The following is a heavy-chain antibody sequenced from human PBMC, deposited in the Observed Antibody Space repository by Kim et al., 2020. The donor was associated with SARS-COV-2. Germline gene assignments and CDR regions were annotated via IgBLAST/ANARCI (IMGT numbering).Heavy chain of an antibody. CDR3: ARSWDY. Sequence: NPNSGGPNHAQRFQGRVTMTRDPSISTAYMELRRLRADDTAVYYCARSWDYWGQGTLVTVSS. J-gene: IGHJ4*02. V-gene: IGHV1-2*02. CDR2: NPNSGGP.